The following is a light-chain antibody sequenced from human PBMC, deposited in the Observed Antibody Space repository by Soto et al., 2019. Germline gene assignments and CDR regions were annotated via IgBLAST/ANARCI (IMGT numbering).Light chain of an antibody. J-gene: IGLJ2*01. CDR3: SSYTSSSTLV. CDR1: SSDVGGYNY. CDR2: EVS. V-gene: IGLV2-14*01. Sequence: QSALTQPASVSGSPGQSITISCTGTSSDVGGYNYVSWYQHHPGKAPKLMIYEVSNRPSGVSNRFSGSKSGNTASLTISGLQAEAEADYYCSSYTSSSTLVFGGGTKVTVL.